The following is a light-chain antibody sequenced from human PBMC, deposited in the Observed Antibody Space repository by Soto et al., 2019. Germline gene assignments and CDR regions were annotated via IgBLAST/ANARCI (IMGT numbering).Light chain of an antibody. J-gene: IGLJ1*01. CDR1: IHYDF. CDR3: GSYTSSSNYV. CDR2: EVS. V-gene: IGLV2-14*01. Sequence: QSALTQPASVSGSPGQSITISCTGYIHYDFVSWYQQHPGTAPKLVIYEVSNRPSGTSDRFSGSKSGHTASLTISGLQTEDEAVCYCGSYTSSSNYVFGTGTKVTVL.